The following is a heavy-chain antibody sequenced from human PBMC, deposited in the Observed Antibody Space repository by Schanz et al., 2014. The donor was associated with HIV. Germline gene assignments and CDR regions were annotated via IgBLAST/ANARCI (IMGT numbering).Heavy chain of an antibody. CDR3: ARTDHLASAGMDYYYGMDV. CDR1: GFTFRSYG. J-gene: IGHJ6*02. CDR2: MSYDGRNE. Sequence: QVQLVESGGGVVQPGRSLRLSCAASGFTFRSYGMHWVRQAPGKGLECVASMSYDGRNEHYVDSVKGRFTISRDNSKNTLYLQMNRLRAEDTAVYYCARTDHLASAGMDYYYGMDVWGQGTTVTVSS. D-gene: IGHD6-13*01. V-gene: IGHV3-33*08.